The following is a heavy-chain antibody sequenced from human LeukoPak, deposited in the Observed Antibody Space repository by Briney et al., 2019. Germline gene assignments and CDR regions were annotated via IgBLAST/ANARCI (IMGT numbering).Heavy chain of an antibody. J-gene: IGHJ2*01. V-gene: IGHV3-74*01. CDR3: ARGVYGDYVEWYFDV. Sequence: GGSLRLSCAASGFTFSSYWMHWVRQAPGKGLVWVSRINSDGSSTSYADSVKGRFTISRDNAKNTLYLQMNSLRAEDTAVYYCARGVYGDYVEWYFDVWGRGTLVTVSS. CDR2: INSDGSST. CDR1: GFTFSSYW. D-gene: IGHD4-17*01.